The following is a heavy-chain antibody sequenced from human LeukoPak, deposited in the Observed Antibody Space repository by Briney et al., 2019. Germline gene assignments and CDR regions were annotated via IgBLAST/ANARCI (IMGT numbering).Heavy chain of an antibody. D-gene: IGHD2-21*02. CDR2: IWYDGTNK. Sequence: GGSLRLSCAASGFTFSSYGMHWVRQAPGKGLEWVAVIWYDGTNKCYADSVKGRLTISRDNSKNTLYLQMNSLRAEDTAVYYCARIGGDRHPIEYWGQGTLVTVSS. V-gene: IGHV3-33*01. CDR3: ARIGGDRHPIEY. J-gene: IGHJ4*02. CDR1: GFTFSSYG.